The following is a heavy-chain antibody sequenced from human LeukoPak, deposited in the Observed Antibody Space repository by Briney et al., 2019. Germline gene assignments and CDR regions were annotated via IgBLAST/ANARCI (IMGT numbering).Heavy chain of an antibody. J-gene: IGHJ4*02. CDR2: ISTSGGTT. D-gene: IGHD3-22*01. Sequence: GGSLRLSCAASGFTFSSYAMSWVRQAPGKGLEWVSAISTSGGTTDYADSVKGRFTISRDNSKNTLYLQMNSLRAEDTAVYYCAKVSRITMIVVVITTVGYFDYWGQGTLVTVSS. CDR1: GFTFSSYA. V-gene: IGHV3-23*01. CDR3: AKVSRITMIVVVITTVGYFDY.